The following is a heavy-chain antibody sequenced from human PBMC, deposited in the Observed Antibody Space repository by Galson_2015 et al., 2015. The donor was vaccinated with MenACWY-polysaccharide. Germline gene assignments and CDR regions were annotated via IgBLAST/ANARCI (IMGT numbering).Heavy chain of an antibody. Sequence: SVKVSCKASGYTFTSYYMHWVRQAPGQGLEWMGRIIPILGNANYAQKFQGRVTITRDISTSTVYMELSSLRSEDTAVYYCARGDPPQGRRLQEEDFVVWGQGTLVTVSS. V-gene: IGHV1-46*01. CDR3: ARGDPPQGRRLQEEDFVV. CDR2: IIPILGNA. J-gene: IGHJ4*02. D-gene: IGHD5-24*01. CDR1: GYTFTSYY.